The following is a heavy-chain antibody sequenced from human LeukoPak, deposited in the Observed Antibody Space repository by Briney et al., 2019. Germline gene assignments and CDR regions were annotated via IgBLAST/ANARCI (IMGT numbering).Heavy chain of an antibody. Sequence: GPVKVSCKASGYTFTSYGISWVRQAPGQGLEWMGLINPSGGSTNYAQKFQGRVTMTRDTSTSTVYMELSSLRSEDTAVYYCARGPSITMVRGGQWYYYMDVWGKGTTVTISS. J-gene: IGHJ6*03. CDR2: INPSGGST. CDR1: GYTFTSYG. CDR3: ARGPSITMVRGGQWYYYMDV. D-gene: IGHD3-10*01. V-gene: IGHV1-46*01.